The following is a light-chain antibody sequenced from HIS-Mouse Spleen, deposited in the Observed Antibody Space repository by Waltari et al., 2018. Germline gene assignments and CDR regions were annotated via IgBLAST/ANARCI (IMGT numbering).Light chain of an antibody. J-gene: IGLJ3*02. CDR2: EGS. CDR3: CSYAGSSTLV. Sequence: QSALTQPASVSGSPGQSNTLSGTGTSSYVGSYNLSSWYQQHPGKAPKLMIYEGSKRPSGVSNRFSGSKSGNTASLTISGLQAEDEADYYCCSYAGSSTLVFGGGTKLTVL. V-gene: IGLV2-23*01. CDR1: SSYVGSYNL.